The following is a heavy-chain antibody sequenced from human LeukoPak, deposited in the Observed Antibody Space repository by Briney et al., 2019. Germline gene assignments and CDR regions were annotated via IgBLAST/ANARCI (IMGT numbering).Heavy chain of an antibody. J-gene: IGHJ4*02. CDR2: IYYSGST. CDR3: ARGDRNYHGY. CDR1: GGSISSYY. D-gene: IGHD4-11*01. V-gene: IGHV4-59*01. Sequence: PSETLSLTCTVSGGSISSYYWSWIRQPPGKGLEWIGYIYYSGSTNYNPSLKSRVTISVDTSKNQFSLKLSSVTAADTAVYYCARGDRNYHGYWGQGTLVTVSS.